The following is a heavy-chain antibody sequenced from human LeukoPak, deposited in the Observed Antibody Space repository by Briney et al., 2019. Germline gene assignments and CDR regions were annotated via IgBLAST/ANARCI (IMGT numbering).Heavy chain of an antibody. V-gene: IGHV3-7*03. J-gene: IGHJ4*02. CDR1: GFMFSSNW. CDR3: ARGYSGYDYPTHFDY. CDR2: IKEDGTES. D-gene: IGHD5-12*01. Sequence: GGSLRLSCAASGFMFSSNWMSWVRLAPGKGLEWVANIKEDGTESYYVDPVKGRFTISRDNAKNSLYLQMNSLRVEDTAVYYCARGYSGYDYPTHFDYWGQGTLVTVSS.